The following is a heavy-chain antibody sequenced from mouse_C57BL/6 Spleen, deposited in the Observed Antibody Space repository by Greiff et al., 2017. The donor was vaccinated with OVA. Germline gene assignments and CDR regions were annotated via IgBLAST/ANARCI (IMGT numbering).Heavy chain of an antibody. D-gene: IGHD1-1*01. J-gene: IGHJ2*01. CDR2: INPNNGGT. Sequence: VQLQQSGPELVKPGASVKIPCKASGYTFTDYNMDWVKQSHGKSLEWIGDINPNNGGTIYNQKFKGKATLTVDKSSSTAYMELRSLTSEDTAVYYCARRGTTVVAGGYFDYWGQGTTLTVSS. V-gene: IGHV1-18*01. CDR3: ARRGTTVVAGGYFDY. CDR1: GYTFTDYN.